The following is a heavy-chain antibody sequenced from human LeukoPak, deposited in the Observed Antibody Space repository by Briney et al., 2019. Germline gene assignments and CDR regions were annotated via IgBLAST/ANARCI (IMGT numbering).Heavy chain of an antibody. CDR3: AKDSGSGWYEAHFDP. D-gene: IGHD6-19*01. CDR1: GFTFNTYG. V-gene: IGHV3-30*02. Sequence: GGSLRLSCAASGFTFNTYGMHWVRQAPGKGLEWVAFIQYDGTIKYYGDSVKGRFTTSRDNSKNTLYLQMNSLRPEDTAVYYCAKDSGSGWYEAHFDPWGQGTLVTVSS. J-gene: IGHJ5*02. CDR2: IQYDGTIK.